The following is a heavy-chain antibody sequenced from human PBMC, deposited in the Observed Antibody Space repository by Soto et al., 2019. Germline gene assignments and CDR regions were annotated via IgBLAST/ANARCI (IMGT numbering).Heavy chain of an antibody. CDR3: ARAQTYYYDSSGYSYFDY. D-gene: IGHD3-22*01. V-gene: IGHV6-1*01. J-gene: IGHJ4*02. Sequence: SQTLSLTCAISGDSVSSNSAAWNWIRQSPSRGLEWLGRTYYRSKWYNDYAVSVKSRITINPDTSKNQFSLQLNSVTPEDTAVYYCARAQTYYYDSSGYSYFDYWGQGTLVTVSS. CDR2: TYYRSKWYN. CDR1: GDSVSSNSAA.